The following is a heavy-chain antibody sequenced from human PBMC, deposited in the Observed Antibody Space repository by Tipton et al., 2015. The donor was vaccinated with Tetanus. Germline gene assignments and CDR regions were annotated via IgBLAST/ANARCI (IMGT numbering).Heavy chain of an antibody. V-gene: IGHV4-31*03. D-gene: IGHD2-21*02. J-gene: IGHJ4*01. CDR3: ATVGLVTASVKY. Sequence: TLSLTCTVSGASIRSGGFFWNWVRQHPGKGLEWIGYIYYSGDTYINPSLKSRVTMSVDTSKNQFSLNVSSVTAADTAVYYCATVGLVTASVKYWGQGTLVTVSS. CDR2: IYYSGDT. CDR1: GASIRSGGFF.